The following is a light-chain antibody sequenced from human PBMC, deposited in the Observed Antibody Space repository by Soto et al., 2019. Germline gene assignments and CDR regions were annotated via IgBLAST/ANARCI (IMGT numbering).Light chain of an antibody. V-gene: IGKV1-27*01. Sequence: DIQMTQSPSSLSASVGDRVTITCRASQGISNYLARYQQKPGKVPKLLIYAASTLQSGVPPRFSGSGSGTDFTLTISSLQPEDVATYYCQKYNSAPHTFGQGTKLEIK. J-gene: IGKJ2*01. CDR2: AAS. CDR3: QKYNSAPHT. CDR1: QGISNY.